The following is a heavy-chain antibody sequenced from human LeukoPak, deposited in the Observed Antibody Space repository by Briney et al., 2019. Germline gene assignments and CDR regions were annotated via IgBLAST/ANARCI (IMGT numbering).Heavy chain of an antibody. Sequence: PSETLSLTCTVSGGSISNYYWNWIRQPPGKGLEWIGYIYYTGSTNYNPSLKSRVTMSVDTSKDQFSLNLKSVTPEDTAVYYCARNLIPEQLVLNFWGQGTLVTVSS. V-gene: IGHV4-59*01. CDR3: ARNLIPEQLVLNF. D-gene: IGHD6-13*01. CDR2: IYYTGST. J-gene: IGHJ4*02. CDR1: GGSISNYY.